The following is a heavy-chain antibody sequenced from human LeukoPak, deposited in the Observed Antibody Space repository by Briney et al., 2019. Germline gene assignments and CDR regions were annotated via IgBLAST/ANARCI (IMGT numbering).Heavy chain of an antibody. V-gene: IGHV4-34*01. CDR1: CGSFRGFY. J-gene: IGHJ4*02. D-gene: IGHD5-12*01. CDR3: ARAGWLRTKGYFDY. Sequence: PSGTPSLPLAVYCGSFRGFYWGWVPPPPGKGLEWVGEIKHSGSTNYNPSLKSRVTISVDTSKNQFSLKLSSVTAADTAVYYCARAGWLRTKGYFDYWGQGTLVTVSS. CDR2: IKHSGST.